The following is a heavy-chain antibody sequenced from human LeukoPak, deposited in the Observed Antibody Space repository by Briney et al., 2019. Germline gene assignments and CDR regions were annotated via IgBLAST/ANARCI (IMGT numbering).Heavy chain of an antibody. CDR1: GYSFTSYW. D-gene: IGHD3-22*01. J-gene: IGHJ4*02. Sequence: GESLKISCKGSGYSFTSYWIGWVRQMPGKGLEWMGIIYPGDSDTRYSPSFQGQVTISADKSISTAYLQWSSLKASDTAMYYCAGPPYDSSGYAYFDYWGQGTLVTVSS. V-gene: IGHV5-51*01. CDR2: IYPGDSDT. CDR3: AGPPYDSSGYAYFDY.